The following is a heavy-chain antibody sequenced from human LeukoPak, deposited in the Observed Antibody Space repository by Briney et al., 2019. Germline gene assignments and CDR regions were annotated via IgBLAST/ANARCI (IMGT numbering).Heavy chain of an antibody. Sequence: GGSLRLSCAASGFTFTSYTMNWVRQAPGKGLEWVSSISSSSSYKYYADSVKGRFTISRDNAKNSLYLQMNSLRAEDTAVYYCATSYDSSGPGGQGTLVTVSS. D-gene: IGHD3-22*01. CDR3: ATSYDSSGP. J-gene: IGHJ4*02. V-gene: IGHV3-21*01. CDR1: GFTFTSYT. CDR2: ISSSSSYK.